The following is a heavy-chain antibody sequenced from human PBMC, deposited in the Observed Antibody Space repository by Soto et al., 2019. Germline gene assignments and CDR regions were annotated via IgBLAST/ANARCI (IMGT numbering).Heavy chain of an antibody. Sequence: GGSLRLSGSASGFTLSPYWITWVRQAPGKGLEWVANIKQDGSEKYYVDSVKGRFIISRDNAKNSLYLQLNSLRAEDTAVYYCARDGDASGWYHYGMDVWGQGTLVTVSS. CDR2: IKQDGSEK. CDR3: ARDGDASGWYHYGMDV. J-gene: IGHJ6*02. D-gene: IGHD6-19*01. V-gene: IGHV3-7*01. CDR1: GFTLSPYW.